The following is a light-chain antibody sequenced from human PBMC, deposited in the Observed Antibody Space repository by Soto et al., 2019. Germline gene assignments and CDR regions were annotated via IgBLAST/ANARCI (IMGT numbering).Light chain of an antibody. V-gene: IGKV3-11*01. CDR3: QQRSDWTRT. CDR2: HAS. CDR1: QSIGTY. J-gene: IGKJ1*01. Sequence: EIVLTQSPVTLSLSPGERATLSCRASQSIGTYLAWYQQKPDQAPRLLIYHASNRATGIPARFSGSGSGTDFTLTISSLEPEDFAVYYCQQRSDWTRTFGPGTKVEVK.